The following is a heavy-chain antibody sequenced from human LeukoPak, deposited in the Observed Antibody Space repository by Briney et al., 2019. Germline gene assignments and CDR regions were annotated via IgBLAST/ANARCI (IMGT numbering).Heavy chain of an antibody. J-gene: IGHJ5*02. CDR1: GFIFSSSW. Sequence: GGSLRLSCAGSGFIFSSSWMSWVRQAPGRGLEWVANIKQDGSEKYYAASVRGRFTISRDNAKNSLYLQMNSLRDEDTAVYYCARRYGSGINWFDPWGQGTLVTVSS. CDR2: IKQDGSEK. CDR3: ARRYGSGINWFDP. D-gene: IGHD3-10*01. V-gene: IGHV3-7*01.